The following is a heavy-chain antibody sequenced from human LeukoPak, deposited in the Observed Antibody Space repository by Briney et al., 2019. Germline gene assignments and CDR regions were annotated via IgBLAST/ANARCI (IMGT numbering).Heavy chain of an antibody. CDR3: ARRSYDILTGYYNVDY. CDR2: IYYSGST. Sequence: SETLSLTCTVSGGSISSSSYYWGWIRQPPGKGLEWIGSIYYSGSTYYNPSLKSRVTISVDTSKNQFSLKLSSVTAADTAVCYCARRSYDILTGYYNVDYWGQGTLVTVSS. J-gene: IGHJ4*02. D-gene: IGHD3-9*01. V-gene: IGHV4-39*01. CDR1: GGSISSSSYY.